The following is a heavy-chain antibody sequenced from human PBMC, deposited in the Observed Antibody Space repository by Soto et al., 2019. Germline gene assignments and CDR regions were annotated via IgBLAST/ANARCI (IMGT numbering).Heavy chain of an antibody. CDR3: ARHAPYYYGSGGSFDP. V-gene: IGHV4-39*01. Sequence: SETLSLTCTVSGGSISSSSYYWGWIRQPPGKGLEWIGSTYYSGSTYYNPSLKSRVTISVDTSKNQFSLKLSSVTAADTAVYYCARHAPYYYGSGGSFDPWGQGTLVTVSS. CDR2: TYYSGST. J-gene: IGHJ5*02. D-gene: IGHD3-10*01. CDR1: GGSISSSSYY.